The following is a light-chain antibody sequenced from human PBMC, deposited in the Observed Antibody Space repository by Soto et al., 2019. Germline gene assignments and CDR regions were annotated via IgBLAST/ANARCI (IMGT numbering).Light chain of an antibody. Sequence: DIQMTQSPSTLPASVGDRVTITCRASQSIDRWLAWYQQRPGKAPNLLIHTASTLQSGVPSTFSGSGSGTEFTLTISSLQPGDFATYYCQQYNSYPWTFGQGTKVDIK. CDR1: QSIDRW. V-gene: IGKV1-5*01. CDR2: TAS. J-gene: IGKJ1*01. CDR3: QQYNSYPWT.